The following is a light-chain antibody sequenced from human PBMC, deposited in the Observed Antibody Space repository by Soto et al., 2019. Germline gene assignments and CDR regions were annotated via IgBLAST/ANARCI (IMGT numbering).Light chain of an antibody. J-gene: IGKJ4*01. V-gene: IGKV3-20*01. CDR3: QQYGRSPPT. CDR2: GAS. CDR1: QSVSSTY. Sequence: IVLTQSPATLSSSPGDRATLSCRASQSVSSTYLAWYQQKPGQAPGLLLYGASNMASGIPDRFGGSGSGTDFTLTISRLEPEDFAVYYCQQYGRSPPTFGGGTKVQIK.